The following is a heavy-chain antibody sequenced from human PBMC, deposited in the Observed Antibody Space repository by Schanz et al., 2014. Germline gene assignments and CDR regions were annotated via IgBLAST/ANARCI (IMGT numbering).Heavy chain of an antibody. CDR3: ARDSRPNYDFLTAYYSIDY. CDR1: GFTLSSYA. D-gene: IGHD3-9*01. CDR2: ISGTTTYT. V-gene: IGHV3-21*05. Sequence: VQLVESGGGVVQPGRSLRLSCAAYGFTLSSYAMNWVRQAPGKGLEWVSYISGTTTYTNYADSVKGRFTISRDNAKNSLYLQMNSLRAEDTAVYYCARDSRPNYDFLTAYYSIDYWGQGTLVTVSS. J-gene: IGHJ4*02.